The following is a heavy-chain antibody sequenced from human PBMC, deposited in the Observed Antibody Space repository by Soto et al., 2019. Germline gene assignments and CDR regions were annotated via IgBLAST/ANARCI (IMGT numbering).Heavy chain of an antibody. CDR1: GGSISSYY. J-gene: IGHJ4*02. CDR2: IYYSGST. CDR3: ARARPTYYYDSSGYYYFDY. V-gene: IGHV4-59*01. D-gene: IGHD3-22*01. Sequence: SETLSLTCTVSGGSISSYYWSWIRQPPGKGLEWIGYIYYSGSTNYNPSLKSRVTISVDTSKNQFSLKLSSVTAADTAVYYCARARPTYYYDSSGYYYFDYWGQGTQVTVSS.